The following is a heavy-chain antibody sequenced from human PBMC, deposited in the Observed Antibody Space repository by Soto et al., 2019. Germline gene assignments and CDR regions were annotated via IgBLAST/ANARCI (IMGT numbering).Heavy chain of an antibody. CDR3: ARQERRGYMAAFDI. V-gene: IGHV5-51*01. Sequence: KVSCKASGYTFTTYWIGWVRQMPGKGLEWMGIIYPGDSDTRYSPSFQGQVTISADKSISTAYLQWSSLKASDTAMYYCARQERRGYMAAFDIWGQGTMVTVSS. CDR1: GYTFTTYW. CDR2: IYPGDSDT. D-gene: IGHD3-16*02. J-gene: IGHJ3*02.